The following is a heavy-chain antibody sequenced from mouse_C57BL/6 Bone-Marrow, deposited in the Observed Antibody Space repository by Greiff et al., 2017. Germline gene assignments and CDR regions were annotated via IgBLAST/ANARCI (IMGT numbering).Heavy chain of an antibody. J-gene: IGHJ3*01. CDR3: ARDDGRSYYYGSSYTWFAY. V-gene: IGHV5-16*01. CDR1: GFTFSDYY. Sequence: EVKVVESEGGLVQPGSSMKLSCTASGFTFSDYYMAWVRQVPEKGLEWVANINYDGSSTYYLDSLKSRFIISRDNAKNILYLQMSSLKSEDTATYYCARDDGRSYYYGSSYTWFAYWGQGTLVTVSA. CDR2: INYDGSST. D-gene: IGHD1-1*01.